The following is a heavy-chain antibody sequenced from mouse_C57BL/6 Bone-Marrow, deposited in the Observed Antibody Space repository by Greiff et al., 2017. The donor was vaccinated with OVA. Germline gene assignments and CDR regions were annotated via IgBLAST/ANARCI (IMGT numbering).Heavy chain of an antibody. D-gene: IGHD1-1*01. CDR1: GFTFSSYA. CDR3: ARDPSTVWAMDY. Sequence: EVQLVESGGGLVKPGGSLKLSCAASGFTFSSYAMSWVRQTPEKRLEWVATISDGGSYTYYPDNVKGRFTISRDNAKNNLYLQMSHLKSEDTAMYYCARDPSTVWAMDYWGQGTSVTVSS. J-gene: IGHJ4*01. V-gene: IGHV5-4*01. CDR2: ISDGGSYT.